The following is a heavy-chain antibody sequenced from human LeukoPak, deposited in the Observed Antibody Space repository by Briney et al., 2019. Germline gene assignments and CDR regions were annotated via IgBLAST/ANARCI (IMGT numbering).Heavy chain of an antibody. Sequence: ASVKVSCKASGYTFTSYGISWVRQAPGQGLEWMGWISAYNGNTNYAQKLQGRVTMTTDTSTSTAYMELRSLRSDDTAVYYCARGPIIDIVVIPAAADYYHMDVWGKGTTVTVSS. J-gene: IGHJ6*03. CDR3: ARGPIIDIVVIPAAADYYHMDV. V-gene: IGHV1-18*01. CDR1: GYTFTSYG. D-gene: IGHD2-2*01. CDR2: ISAYNGNT.